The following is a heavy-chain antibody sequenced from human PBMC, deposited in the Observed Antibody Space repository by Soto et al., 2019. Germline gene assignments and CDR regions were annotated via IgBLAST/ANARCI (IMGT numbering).Heavy chain of an antibody. CDR2: IYSGGST. V-gene: IGHV3-66*01. J-gene: IGHJ4*02. Sequence: GGSQRLCGVDAKFIVRSNYMILVRQAPGKGLEWVSVIYSGGSTYYADSVKGRFTISRDNSKNTLYLQMNSLRAEDTAVYYCARARIMITFGGVIVTEYYFDYWGQGTLVTVSS. D-gene: IGHD3-16*02. CDR1: KFIVRSNY. CDR3: ARARIMITFGGVIVTEYYFDY.